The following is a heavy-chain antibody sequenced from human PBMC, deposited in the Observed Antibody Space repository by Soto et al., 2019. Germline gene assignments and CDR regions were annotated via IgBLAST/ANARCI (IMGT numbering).Heavy chain of an antibody. D-gene: IGHD6-25*01. CDR2: TYYRSKWYN. V-gene: IGHV6-1*01. Sequence: SQTLSLTCAISGDSVSSNSAAWNWIRQSPSRGLEWLGRTYYRSKWYNDYAVSVKSRITINPDTSKNQFSLQLNSVTPEDTAVYYCARDRPPPHHSGYRYNWFDPWGQGTLVTVSS. CDR1: GDSVSSNSAA. CDR3: ARDRPPPHHSGYRYNWFDP. J-gene: IGHJ5*02.